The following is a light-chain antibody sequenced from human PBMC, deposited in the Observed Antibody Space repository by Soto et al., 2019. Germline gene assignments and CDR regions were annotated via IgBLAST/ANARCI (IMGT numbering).Light chain of an antibody. CDR3: SSYTSSSTVV. V-gene: IGLV2-14*01. CDR2: EVS. J-gene: IGLJ2*01. Sequence: QSALTQPASVSGSPGQSITISCTGTSSDVGGYNYVSWYQQHPGKAPKLMIYEVSNRPSGVSNRFSGSKSGNTASLTISGLQAEDEAEYYCSSYTSSSTVVFGGGPKLTVL. CDR1: SSDVGGYNY.